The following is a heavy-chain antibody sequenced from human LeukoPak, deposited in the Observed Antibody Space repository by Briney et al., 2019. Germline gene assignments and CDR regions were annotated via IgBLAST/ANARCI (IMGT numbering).Heavy chain of an antibody. CDR1: GFTFSSNY. J-gene: IGHJ4*02. CDR3: ASLWSLNGDFDY. Sequence: GGPLRLSCAASGFTFSSNYMSWVRQAPGKGLEWVSVIYSGGSTYYADSVKGRFTISRGNSKNTLYLQMNSLRAEDTAVYYCASLWSLNGDFDYWGQGTLVTVSS. CDR2: IYSGGST. D-gene: IGHD3-3*01. V-gene: IGHV3-66*01.